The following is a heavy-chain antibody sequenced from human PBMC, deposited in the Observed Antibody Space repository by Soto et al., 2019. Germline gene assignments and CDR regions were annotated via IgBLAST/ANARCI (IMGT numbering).Heavy chain of an antibody. CDR3: AGGRYGES. CDR1: GYDFTTYG. CDR2: ISAHNGNT. V-gene: IGHV1-18*01. J-gene: IGHJ5*02. Sequence: QVHLVQSGAEVKKPGASVKVSCKGSGYDFTTYGITWVRQAPGQGLEWMAWISAHNGNTDYAQKLQGRVTVTRDTSTSTAYMELRSRRSDEPVMYDCAGGRYGESWGQGALVTVSS. D-gene: IGHD3-10*01.